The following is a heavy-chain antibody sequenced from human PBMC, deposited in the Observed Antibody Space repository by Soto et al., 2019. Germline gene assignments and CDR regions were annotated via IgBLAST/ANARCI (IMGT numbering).Heavy chain of an antibody. CDR1: GFTVSSNY. Sequence: EVQLVESGGGLVQPGGSLRLSCAASGFTVSSNYMSWVRQAPGKGLEWVSVIYSGGSTYYADSVKGRFTISRHNSKNTLYLQMNSLRAEDTAVYYCARDTERWRGPNWYFDLWGRGTLVTVSS. J-gene: IGHJ2*01. D-gene: IGHD2-8*02. CDR3: ARDTERWRGPNWYFDL. CDR2: IYSGGST. V-gene: IGHV3-53*04.